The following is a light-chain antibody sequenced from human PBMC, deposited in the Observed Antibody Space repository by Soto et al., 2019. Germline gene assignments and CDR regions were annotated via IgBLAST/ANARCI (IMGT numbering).Light chain of an antibody. Sequence: EILLTQSPRTLSLSPGDTATLSCRASQSVTGTNLAWYQQRPGHAPRLLIYGASKRAPGIPARFIGSASGTEFTLTVSSIEPEDFALYYCQQRSGWPTFGHGTKVDIK. V-gene: IGKV3-11*01. CDR3: QQRSGWPT. J-gene: IGKJ1*01. CDR1: QSVTGTN. CDR2: GAS.